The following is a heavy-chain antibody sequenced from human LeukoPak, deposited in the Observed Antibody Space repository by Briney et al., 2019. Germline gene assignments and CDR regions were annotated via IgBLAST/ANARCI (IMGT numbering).Heavy chain of an antibody. Sequence: GGSLRLSCAASGFTFTNFAMHWVRQAPAKGLEWVAIISYDGGNEYYAVSVKGRFTISRDNSKNTLYLQMNSLRAEDTAVYYCARGHSSGSIDYWGQGTLVTVSS. J-gene: IGHJ4*02. CDR3: ARGHSSGSIDY. D-gene: IGHD3-22*01. CDR1: GFTFTNFA. V-gene: IGHV3-30-3*01. CDR2: ISYDGGNE.